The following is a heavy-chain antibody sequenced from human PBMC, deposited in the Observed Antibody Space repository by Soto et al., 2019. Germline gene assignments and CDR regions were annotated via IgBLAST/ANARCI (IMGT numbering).Heavy chain of an antibody. CDR1: GYTFTSYG. V-gene: IGHV1-18*01. CDR2: ISAYNGNT. J-gene: IGHJ4*02. Sequence: QVQRVQSGAEVKKPGASVKVSCKASGYTFTSYGISWVRQAPGQGLEWMGWISAYNGNTNSAQKLQGRVTMTTDTSTSTAYMELRSLRSADTAVYYCARDLDRYCSGGSCYSSSYWGQGTLVTVSS. D-gene: IGHD2-15*01. CDR3: ARDLDRYCSGGSCYSSSY.